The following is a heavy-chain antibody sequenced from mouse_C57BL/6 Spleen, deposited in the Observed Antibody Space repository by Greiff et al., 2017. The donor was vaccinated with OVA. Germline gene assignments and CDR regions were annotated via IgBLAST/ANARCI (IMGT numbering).Heavy chain of an antibody. CDR2: INPGSGGT. J-gene: IGHJ2*01. D-gene: IGHD2-4*01. V-gene: IGHV1-54*01. Sequence: QVQLQQSGAELVRPGTSVKVSCKASGYAFTNYLIEWVKQRPGQGLEWIGVINPGSGGTNYNEKFKGKATLTADKSSSTAYMQLSSLTSEDSAVYFCARSIYYDYDNYWGQGTTLTVSS. CDR1: GYAFTNYL. CDR3: ARSIYYDYDNY.